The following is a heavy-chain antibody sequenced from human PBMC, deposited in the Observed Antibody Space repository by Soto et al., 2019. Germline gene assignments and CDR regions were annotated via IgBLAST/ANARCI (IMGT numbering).Heavy chain of an antibody. J-gene: IGHJ6*02. Sequence: PSETLSLTCTVSGGSISSYYWSWIRQPPGKGLEWIGYIYYSGSTNYNPSLKSRVTISVDTSKNQFSLKLSSVTAADTAVYYCARDGGVGCSSTSCFSYYYYGMDVWGQGTTVTVSS. CDR3: ARDGGVGCSSTSCFSYYYYGMDV. CDR2: IYYSGST. D-gene: IGHD2-2*01. CDR1: GGSISSYY. V-gene: IGHV4-59*01.